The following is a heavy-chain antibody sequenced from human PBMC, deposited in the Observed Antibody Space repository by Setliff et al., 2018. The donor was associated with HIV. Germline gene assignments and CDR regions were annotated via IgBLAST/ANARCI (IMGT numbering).Heavy chain of an antibody. CDR2: IYARGST. J-gene: IGHJ4*02. CDR3: ARGRKKTLAVSGTRYFDF. CDR1: GYAISSGYY. D-gene: IGHD6-19*01. V-gene: IGHV4-38-2*01. Sequence: PSETLSLTCAVSGYAISSGYYWGWIRRPPGKGLEWIGSIYARGSTYYNPSLKSRVTISVDTSKNQFSLKLTSVTAADMGVYYCARGRKKTLAVSGTRYFDFWGQGTLVTV.